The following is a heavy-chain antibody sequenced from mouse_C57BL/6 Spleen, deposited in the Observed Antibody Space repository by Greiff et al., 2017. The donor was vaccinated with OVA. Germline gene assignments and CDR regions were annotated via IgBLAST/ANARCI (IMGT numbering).Heavy chain of an antibody. V-gene: IGHV1-76*01. J-gene: IGHJ2*01. CDR3: ARFEDGYRWYFDY. CDR1: GYTFTDYY. CDR2: IYPGSGNT. Sequence: QVQLQQSGAELVRPGASVKLSCKASGYTFTDYYINWVKQRPGQGLEWIARIYPGSGNTYYNEKFKGKATLTAEKSSSTAYMQLSSLTSEDSAVYFCARFEDGYRWYFDYRGQGPTLTVSS. D-gene: IGHD2-3*01.